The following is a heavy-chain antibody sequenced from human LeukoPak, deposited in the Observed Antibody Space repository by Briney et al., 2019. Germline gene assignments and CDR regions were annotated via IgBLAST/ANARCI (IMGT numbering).Heavy chain of an antibody. J-gene: IGHJ4*02. CDR1: GGSISSYY. Sequence: SESLSLTCTVSGGSISSYYWSWIRQPAGKGLEWIGRIYTSGSTSYNSSLKSRVTMSVDTSKNQFSLKLSSVTAADTAVYYCARDLGGYNYDYSLDYWGQGTLVSVSS. D-gene: IGHD5-18*01. CDR3: ARDLGGYNYDYSLDY. CDR2: IYTSGST. V-gene: IGHV4-4*07.